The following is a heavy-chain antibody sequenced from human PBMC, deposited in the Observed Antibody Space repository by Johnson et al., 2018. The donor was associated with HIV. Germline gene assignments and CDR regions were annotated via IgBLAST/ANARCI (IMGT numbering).Heavy chain of an antibody. J-gene: IGHJ3*02. CDR3: AKDLETGDDYVWGSYQLGAFDI. CDR1: GFTVSSNS. Sequence: VQLVESGGGLVKPGGSLRLSCAASGFTVSSNSMNWVRQPPGKGLEWVSVISSGGSTHYEDSVKARLTLSSTNSKNTLYPQMNSLRAEDTAVYYCAKDLETGDDYVWGSYQLGAFDIWGQGTMVTVSS. CDR2: ISSGGST. V-gene: IGHV3-53*01. D-gene: IGHD3-16*02.